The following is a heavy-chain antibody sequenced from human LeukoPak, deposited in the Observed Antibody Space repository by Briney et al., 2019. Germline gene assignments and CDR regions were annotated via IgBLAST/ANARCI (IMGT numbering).Heavy chain of an antibody. CDR3: TNRAVWTAYYDY. J-gene: IGHJ4*02. CDR1: GFNFNNFA. V-gene: IGHV3-23*01. D-gene: IGHD3/OR15-3a*01. Sequence: GGSLRLSCAASGFNFNNFAMSWVRQAPGKGLEWVSGINFSGSNIYYADSVKGRFTISRDNFKNKLFLQMNRLRAEDTAIYYCTNRAVWTAYYDYWGQGALVVVSS. CDR2: INFSGSNI.